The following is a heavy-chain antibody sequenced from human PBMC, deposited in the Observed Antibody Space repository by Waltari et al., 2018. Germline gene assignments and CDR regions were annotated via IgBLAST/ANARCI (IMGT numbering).Heavy chain of an antibody. Sequence: QVQLVESGGGVVQPGRSLRLSCAASGFTFSSYAMHWVRQPPGKGLEWVAVISYDGSNKYYADSVKGRFTISRDNSKNTLYLQMNSLRAEDTAVYYCARQASSGWYGYFQHWGQGTLVTVSS. D-gene: IGHD6-19*01. CDR2: ISYDGSNK. CDR3: ARQASSGWYGYFQH. CDR1: GFTFSSYA. J-gene: IGHJ1*01. V-gene: IGHV3-30-3*01.